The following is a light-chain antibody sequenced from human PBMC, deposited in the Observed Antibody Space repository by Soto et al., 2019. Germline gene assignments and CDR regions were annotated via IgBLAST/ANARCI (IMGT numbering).Light chain of an antibody. Sequence: ETVLTQSPGTLSLSPGERATLSCRASQSVSSSYLAWYQQKPVQAPRLLIYGASSRATGIPDRFSGSGSGTDFTLTISRLEPEDFAVYYCQQYGGSPPQTFGQGTKVDIK. CDR3: QQYGGSPPQT. J-gene: IGKJ1*01. V-gene: IGKV3-20*01. CDR1: QSVSSSY. CDR2: GAS.